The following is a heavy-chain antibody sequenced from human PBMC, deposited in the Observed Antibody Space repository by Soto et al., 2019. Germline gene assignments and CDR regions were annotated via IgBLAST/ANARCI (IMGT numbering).Heavy chain of an antibody. V-gene: IGHV4-34*01. CDR2: INDRGSI. D-gene: IGHD3-9*01. Sequence: QVQLQQWGAGPLRPLETLSLTCGVSGGSFSGYYWAWIRQSPGKGLEWIGEINDRGSINYNPSLKSRVSISVDTSKNHYSLNLRSVTAADTAVYYCARESHDILTGPPWVWYFDLGGRGTLDTVSS. CDR3: ARESHDILTGPPWVWYFDL. J-gene: IGHJ2*01. CDR1: GGSFSGYY.